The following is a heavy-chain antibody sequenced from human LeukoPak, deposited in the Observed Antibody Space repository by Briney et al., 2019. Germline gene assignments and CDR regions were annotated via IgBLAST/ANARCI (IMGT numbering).Heavy chain of an antibody. CDR1: GFTFSSYG. V-gene: IGHV3-33*01. D-gene: IGHD6-19*01. J-gene: IGHJ4*02. CDR2: IWYDGSNK. CDR3: ARSLYSSGWYAADY. Sequence: PGGSLRLSCAASGFTFSSYGMHWVRQAPGKGLEWVAVIWYDGSNKYYADSVKGRFTISRDNSKNTLYLQMNSLRAEDTAVYYCARSLYSSGWYAADYWGQGTLVTVSS.